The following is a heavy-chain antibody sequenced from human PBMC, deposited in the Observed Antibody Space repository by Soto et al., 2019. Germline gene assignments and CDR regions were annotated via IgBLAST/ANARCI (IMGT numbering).Heavy chain of an antibody. J-gene: IGHJ4*02. CDR1: GFTFSSYW. V-gene: IGHV3-74*01. Sequence: EEQLVESGGGLVQPGGSLRLSCAASGFTFSSYWMHWVRQAPGKGLVWVSRINPGGSITAYADSVKGRFTISRDNAKNTLYLQMNSLRGDDTAVYYCARVPTGKYGVWTYWGQGNLVTVAS. D-gene: IGHD2-8*01. CDR2: INPGGSIT. CDR3: ARVPTGKYGVWTY.